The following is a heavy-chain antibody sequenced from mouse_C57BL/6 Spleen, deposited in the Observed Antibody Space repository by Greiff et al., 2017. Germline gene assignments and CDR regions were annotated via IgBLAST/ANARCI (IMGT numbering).Heavy chain of an antibody. V-gene: IGHV1-76*01. J-gene: IGHJ2*01. Sequence: VQLQQSGAELVRPGASVKLSCKASGYTFTDYFINWVKQRPGQGLEWIARIYPGSGNSNYNEKFKGKATLTAEKSSSTAYMQLSSLTSEDSAVYFCARVGYYGDFDYWGQGTTLTVSS. D-gene: IGHD1-1*01. CDR3: ARVGYYGDFDY. CDR1: GYTFTDYF. CDR2: IYPGSGNS.